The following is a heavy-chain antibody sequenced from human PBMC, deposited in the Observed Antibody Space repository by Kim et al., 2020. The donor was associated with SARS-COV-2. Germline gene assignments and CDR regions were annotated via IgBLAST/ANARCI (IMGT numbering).Heavy chain of an antibody. V-gene: IGHV1-2*06. CDR1: GYTFTGYY. CDR2: INPNSGGT. D-gene: IGHD6-19*01. Sequence: ASVKVSCKASGYTFTGYYMHWVRQAPGQGLEWMGRINPNSGGTNYAQKFQGRVTMTRDTSISTAYMELSRLRSDDTAVYYCARKQWLVRFNYYGMDVWGQGTTVTVSS. J-gene: IGHJ6*02. CDR3: ARKQWLVRFNYYGMDV.